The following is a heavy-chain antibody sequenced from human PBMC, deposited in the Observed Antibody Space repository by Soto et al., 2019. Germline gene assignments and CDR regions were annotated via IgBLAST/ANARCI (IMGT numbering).Heavy chain of an antibody. CDR1: GFTFSDFG. CDR3: VKEAQRASRLEY. D-gene: IGHD6-25*01. J-gene: IGHJ4*02. V-gene: IGHV3-30*18. CDR2: VSYRGNTH. Sequence: QVHLVESGGGVVQPGRSLRLSCAASGFTFSDFGMHWVRQAPGKGLEWVAVVSYRGNTHYYADSVRGRFTISRDNSNNMLYVQMGDLRTDDTGVYYCVKEAQRASRLEYWGQGTLVIVSS.